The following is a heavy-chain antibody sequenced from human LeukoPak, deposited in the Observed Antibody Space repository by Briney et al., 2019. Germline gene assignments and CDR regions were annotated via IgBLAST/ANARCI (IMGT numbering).Heavy chain of an antibody. CDR1: GYTFTNYG. V-gene: IGHV1-18*01. CDR3: ARWGLEAPGTYYYSYMAV. CDR2: INAYNGDT. D-gene: IGHD2-2*01. Sequence: ASVKVSCKASGYTFTNYGVSWVRQAPGQGLEWMGWINAYNGDTHYAQNLQGRLTMTTDTSTSTAFMELRSLRPDDTAVYYCARWGLEAPGTYYYSYMAVWGRGTTVTVS. J-gene: IGHJ6*03.